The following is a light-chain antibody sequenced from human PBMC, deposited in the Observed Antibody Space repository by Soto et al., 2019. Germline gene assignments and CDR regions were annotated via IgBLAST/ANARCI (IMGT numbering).Light chain of an antibody. CDR1: QSLSSNY. J-gene: IGKJ5*01. CDR2: DTA. CDR3: QQYGCPLT. V-gene: IGKV3-20*01. Sequence: EIVLTQSPGTLSLSPGDTATLSCRASQSLSSNYLAWYQQRPGQAPKLLIYDTASRATGIPDRFSGSGSGTDFTLTITRVDPEECAEYCCQQYGCPLTFGQGTRLEIE.